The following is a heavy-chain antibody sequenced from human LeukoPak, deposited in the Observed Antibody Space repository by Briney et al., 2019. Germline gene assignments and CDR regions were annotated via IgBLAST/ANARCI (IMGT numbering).Heavy chain of an antibody. CDR3: ARHSSRDHRYYFDS. V-gene: IGHV1-69*13. CDR2: IIPIFGTA. J-gene: IGHJ4*02. Sequence: SVKVSCKASGGTFSSYAISWVRQAPGQGLEWMGGIIPIFGTANYAQKFQGRVTITADESTSTAYMELSSLRASDTAIYYCARHSSRDHRYYFDSWGQGTLVSVSS. CDR1: GGTFSSYA.